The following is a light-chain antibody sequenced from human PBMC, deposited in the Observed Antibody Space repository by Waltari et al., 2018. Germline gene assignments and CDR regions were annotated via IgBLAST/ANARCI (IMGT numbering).Light chain of an antibody. J-gene: IGLJ3*02. CDR2: AVI. V-gene: IGLV2-23*02. CDR3: CSYAGRNIWV. CDR1: SSDVGFYNL. Sequence: QSALTQPASVSGSPGQSITISCTGTSSDVGFYNLVSWYQQHPGKAPGLVVYAVISRPSGVYNRFSGSKSGNTASRTISGLQAEDEADDYCCSYAGRNIWVFGGGTKLTVL.